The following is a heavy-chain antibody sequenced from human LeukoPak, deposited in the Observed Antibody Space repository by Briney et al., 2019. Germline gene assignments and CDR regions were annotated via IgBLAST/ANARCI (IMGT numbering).Heavy chain of an antibody. CDR3: ARESYCSSTSCYAGGVASANWFDP. Sequence: ASVKVSCKASGYTFTGYYMHWVRQAPGQGLDWMGWINPNSGGTNYAQKFQGRVTMTRDTSISTAYMELSRLRSDDTAVYYCARESYCSSTSCYAGGVASANWFDPWGQGTRVTVSS. CDR2: INPNSGGT. CDR1: GYTFTGYY. V-gene: IGHV1-2*02. D-gene: IGHD2-2*01. J-gene: IGHJ5*02.